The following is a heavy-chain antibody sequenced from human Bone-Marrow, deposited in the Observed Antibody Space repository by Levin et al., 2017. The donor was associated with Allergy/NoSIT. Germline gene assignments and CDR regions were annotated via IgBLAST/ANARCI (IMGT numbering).Heavy chain of an antibody. CDR1: GGSFSGYY. CDR3: ARGLGYFDWLTGPTWAYYYGMDV. V-gene: IGHV4-34*01. D-gene: IGHD3-9*01. CDR2: INHSGST. J-gene: IGHJ6*02. Sequence: SETLSLTCAVYGGSFSGYYWSWIRQPPGKGLEWIGEINHSGSTNYNPSLKSRVTISVDTSKNQFSLKLSSVTAADTAVYYCARGLGYFDWLTGPTWAYYYGMDVWGQGTTVTVSS.